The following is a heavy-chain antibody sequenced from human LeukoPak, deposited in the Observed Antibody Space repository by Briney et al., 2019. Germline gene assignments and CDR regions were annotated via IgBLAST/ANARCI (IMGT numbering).Heavy chain of an antibody. CDR3: ASRYDFWSGFALRFDP. V-gene: IGHV3-53*01. CDR2: IYSGGST. Sequence: GGSLRLSCAASGFTVSSNYMSWVRQAPGKGLEWVSVIYSGGSTYYADSVKGRFTISRDNAKNSLYLQMNSLRAEDTAVYYCASRYDFWSGFALRFDPWGQGTLVTVSS. D-gene: IGHD3-3*01. CDR1: GFTVSSNY. J-gene: IGHJ5*02.